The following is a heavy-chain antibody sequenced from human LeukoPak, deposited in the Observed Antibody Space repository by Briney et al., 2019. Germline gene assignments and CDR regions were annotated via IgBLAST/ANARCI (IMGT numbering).Heavy chain of an antibody. J-gene: IGHJ2*01. V-gene: IGHV3-23*01. Sequence: GGSLRLSCAASGFTFSSYAMSWVRQAPGKGLEWVSAISGSGGSTYYADSVKGRFTISRDNSKNTLYLQMNSLRAEDTAVYYCAKDTRGIAARQNWYFDLWGRGTLVTVSS. CDR3: AKDTRGIAARQNWYFDL. CDR2: ISGSGGST. CDR1: GFTFSSYA. D-gene: IGHD6-6*01.